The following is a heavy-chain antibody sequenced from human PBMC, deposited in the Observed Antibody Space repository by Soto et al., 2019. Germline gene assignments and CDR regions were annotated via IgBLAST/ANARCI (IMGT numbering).Heavy chain of an antibody. D-gene: IGHD6-13*01. V-gene: IGHV3-33*01. CDR1: GFTFSSYG. CDR2: IWYDGSNK. CDR3: ARYLGEQQLYYYYYGMDV. Sequence: GGSLRLSCAASGFTFSSYGMHWVRQAPGKGLEWVAVIWYDGSNKYYADSVKGRFTISRDNSKNTLYLQMNSLRAEDTAVYYCARYLGEQQLYYYYYGMDVWRQAATAT. J-gene: IGHJ6*01.